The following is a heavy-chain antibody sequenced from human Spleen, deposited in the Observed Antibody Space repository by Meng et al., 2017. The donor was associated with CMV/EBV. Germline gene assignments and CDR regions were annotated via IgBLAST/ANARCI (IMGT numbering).Heavy chain of an antibody. CDR1: GYTLTGYY. J-gene: IGHJ6*02. V-gene: IGHV1-2*02. CDR2: INPNSGGT. CDR3: ARGLGCSSASCNYYYGLDV. D-gene: IGHD2-2*01. Sequence: ASVKVSCKASGYTLTGYYMFWVRQAPGQGLEWMGWINPNSGGTNYAQNFQGRVTMTRDTSISTAYMELSRLRSDDTAVYYCARGLGCSSASCNYYYGLDVWGQGTTVTVSS.